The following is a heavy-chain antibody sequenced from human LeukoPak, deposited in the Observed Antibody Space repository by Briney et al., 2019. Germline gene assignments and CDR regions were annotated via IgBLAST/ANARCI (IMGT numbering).Heavy chain of an antibody. Sequence: GGSLRLSCAASGFTISSYSMNWVHQAPGKGLEWVSSISSSSSYIYYADSVKGRFTISRDNAKNSLYLQMNSLRAEDTAVYYCARRVAAAGRRFDPWGQGTLVTVSS. CDR3: ARRVAAAGRRFDP. CDR2: ISSSSSYI. D-gene: IGHD6-13*01. CDR1: GFTISSYS. J-gene: IGHJ5*02. V-gene: IGHV3-21*01.